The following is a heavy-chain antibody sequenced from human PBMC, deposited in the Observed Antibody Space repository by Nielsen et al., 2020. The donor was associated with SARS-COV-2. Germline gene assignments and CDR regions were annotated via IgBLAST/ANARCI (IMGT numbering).Heavy chain of an antibody. Sequence: GESLKISCKGSGYSFTSYWISWVRQMPGKGLEWMGRIDPSDSYTNYSPSFQGHVTISADKSINTAYLQWSSLKASDTAMYYCARGPPAISLFDYWGQGTLVTVSS. CDR1: GYSFTSYW. V-gene: IGHV5-10-1*01. CDR3: ARGPPAISLFDY. J-gene: IGHJ4*02. CDR2: IDPSDSYT.